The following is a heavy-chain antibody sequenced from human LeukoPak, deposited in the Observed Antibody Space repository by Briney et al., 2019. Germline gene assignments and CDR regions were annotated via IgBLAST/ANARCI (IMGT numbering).Heavy chain of an antibody. D-gene: IGHD5-18*01. CDR2: ISSSSSYI. V-gene: IGHV3-21*01. CDR1: GFTFSSYS. CDR3: ARDKVAMVSDY. J-gene: IGHJ4*02. Sequence: GGSLRLSCAASGFTFSSYSMNWVRQAPGKGLEWVSSISSSSSYIYYADSVKGRFSISRDNAKNSLYLQMNSLRAEDTAVYYCARDKVAMVSDYWGQGTLVTVSS.